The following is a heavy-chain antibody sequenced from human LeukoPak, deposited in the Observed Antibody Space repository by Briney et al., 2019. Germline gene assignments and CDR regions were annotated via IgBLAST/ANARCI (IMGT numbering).Heavy chain of an antibody. CDR3: ARAGVCTTTSCDGGIDY. J-gene: IGHJ4*02. CDR2: ISTTSNYI. CDR1: RFTFSSYN. D-gene: IGHD2-2*01. Sequence: GGSLRLSCAASRFTFSSYNMKWVRQAPGKGLEWVSFISTTSNYIYYADSVKGRFTISRDNAKNSLYLQMNSLRGEDAALYYCARAGVCTTTSCDGGIDYWGQGTLVTVSS. V-gene: IGHV3-21*06.